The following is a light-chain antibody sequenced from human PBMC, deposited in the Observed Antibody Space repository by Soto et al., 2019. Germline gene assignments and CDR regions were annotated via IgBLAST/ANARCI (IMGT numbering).Light chain of an antibody. CDR2: GAS. CDR3: QQRSNWPPIT. V-gene: IGKV3-11*01. CDR1: QSVTNSY. Sequence: EIVLTQSPDTLSLSPGEGATLSCRASQSVTNSYLAWYQQKPGQAPRLLIYGASNRATGIPARFSGSGSGTDFTLTISSLEPEDFAVYYCQQRSNWPPITFGQGTRLEIK. J-gene: IGKJ5*01.